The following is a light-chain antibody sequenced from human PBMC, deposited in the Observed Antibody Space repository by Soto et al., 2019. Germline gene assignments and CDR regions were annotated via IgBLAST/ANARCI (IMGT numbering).Light chain of an antibody. CDR1: QSVSSK. CDR3: QQYNNWPPIT. J-gene: IGKJ5*01. V-gene: IGKV3-15*01. Sequence: EIGMTQSPATLSVYKGERATLSCRASQSVSSKLAWYQQKPGQAPRLLIYGASTRATGIPARFSGSGSGTEFTLTISILQSEDFAVYYCQQYNNWPPITFGQGTLLEI. CDR2: GAS.